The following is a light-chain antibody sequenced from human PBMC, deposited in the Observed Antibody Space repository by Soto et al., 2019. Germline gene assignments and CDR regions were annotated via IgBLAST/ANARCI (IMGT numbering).Light chain of an antibody. CDR2: DVD. V-gene: IGLV2-8*01. J-gene: IGLJ2*01. CDR1: SSDVGSYNH. CDR3: SSYVGSNFHVL. Sequence: QSALTQPASVSGSPGQSITISCSGTSSDVGSYNHVAWYQQFPGKTPKLLVYDVDKRPSGVPDRFSGSKSGNTASLTVSGLQAEDEADYYCSSYVGSNFHVLFGGGTKVTVL.